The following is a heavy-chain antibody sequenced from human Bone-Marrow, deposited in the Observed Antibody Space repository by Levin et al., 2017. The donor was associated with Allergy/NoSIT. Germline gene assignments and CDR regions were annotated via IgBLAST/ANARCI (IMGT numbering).Heavy chain of an antibody. CDR1: GFTFDDHA. J-gene: IGHJ4*02. Sequence: PGGSLRLSCAASGFTFDDHAMHWVRQAPGKGLEWVSFISWNGGSTYYADSVKGRFTISRDNSKNSLYLQMNSLRPEDTALYYCAKDLFGSGSYQFDYWGQGTLVTVSS. CDR3: AKDLFGSGSYQFDY. CDR2: ISWNGGST. D-gene: IGHD3-10*01. V-gene: IGHV3-43D*03.